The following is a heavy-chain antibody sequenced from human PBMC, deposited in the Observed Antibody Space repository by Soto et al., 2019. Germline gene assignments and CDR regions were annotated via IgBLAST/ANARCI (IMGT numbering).Heavy chain of an antibody. CDR2: IKSKTDGGTT. V-gene: IGHV3-15*01. CDR3: ATEPYQYYLFGMDV. CDR1: GFSFSSYA. Sequence: EVQLLESGGGSVQPGESLRLSCAASGFSFSSYAMGWVRQVPGKGLEWVGRIKSKTDGGTTGYAAPVKGRFTISRDDSQNTLYLQMNSLKTEDTAVYYCATEPYQYYLFGMDVWGHGTTVTVSS. J-gene: IGHJ6*02.